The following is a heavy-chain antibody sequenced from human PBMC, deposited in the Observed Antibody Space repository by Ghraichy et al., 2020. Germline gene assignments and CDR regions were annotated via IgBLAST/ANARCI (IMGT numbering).Heavy chain of an antibody. D-gene: IGHD6-19*01. CDR1: GYTFTSYG. V-gene: IGHV1-18*04. CDR3: ARDSWLVRPHYYYYGMDV. J-gene: IGHJ6*02. CDR2: ISAYNGNT. Sequence: ASVKVSCKASGYTFTSYGISWVRQAPGQGLEWMGWISAYNGNTNYAQKLQGRVTMTTDTSTSTAYMELRSLRSDDTAVYYCARDSWLVRPHYYYYGMDVWGQGTTVTVSS.